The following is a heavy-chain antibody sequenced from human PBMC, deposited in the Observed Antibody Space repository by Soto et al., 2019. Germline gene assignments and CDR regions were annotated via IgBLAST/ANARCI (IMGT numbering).Heavy chain of an antibody. CDR2: IYPDDSRT. J-gene: IGHJ3*02. V-gene: IGHV5-51*01. CDR3: TRDLDYGGNSDDFAI. CDR1: EFSFTTYW. D-gene: IGHD4-17*01. Sequence: PGEALKISCKGSEFSFTTYWIAWVRQMPGEGLKWMGIIYPDDSRTTYSPSFQGQVTISADKSINTAYLQWSSLKASDTAMYYCTRDLDYGGNSDDFAIWGQGTRVLVSS.